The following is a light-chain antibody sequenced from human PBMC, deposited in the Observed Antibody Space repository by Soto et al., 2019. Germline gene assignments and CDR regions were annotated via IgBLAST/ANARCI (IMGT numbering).Light chain of an antibody. CDR1: QDISNN. Sequence: DIQLTPSPSSLSASVGDSVTITCKASQDISNNLNWYQQKPGKVPKLLIYAASTLQSGVPSRFSGSGSGTDFTLTISSLQPEDVATYYCQKYNSAPLTFGGGTKVDIK. V-gene: IGKV1-27*01. CDR2: AAS. CDR3: QKYNSAPLT. J-gene: IGKJ4*01.